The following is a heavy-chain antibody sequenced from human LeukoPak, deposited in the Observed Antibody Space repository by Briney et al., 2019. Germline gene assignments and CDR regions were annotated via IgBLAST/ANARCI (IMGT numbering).Heavy chain of an antibody. CDR2: ISSSGSTI. V-gene: IGHV3-48*03. CDR3: AREPYYYGMDV. CDR1: GFTFSSYE. J-gene: IGHJ6*02. Sequence: GGSLRLSCAASGFTFSSYEMNWVRQAPGKGLEWVSYISSSGSTIYYADSVKGRFTISRDSAKNSLYLQMNSPRAEDTAVYYCAREPYYYGMDVWGQGTTVTVSS.